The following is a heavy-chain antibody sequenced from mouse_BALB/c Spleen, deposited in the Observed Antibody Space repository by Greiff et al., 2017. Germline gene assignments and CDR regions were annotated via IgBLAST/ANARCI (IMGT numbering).Heavy chain of an antibody. CDR3: ARYNYDGPAMDY. Sequence: EVQLQQSGPGLVKPSQSLSLTCTVTGYSITSDYAWNWIRQFPGNKLEWMGYISYSGSTSYNPSLKSRISITRDTSKNQFFLQLNSVTTEDTATYYCARYNYDGPAMDYWGQGTSVTVSS. CDR1: GYSITSDYA. J-gene: IGHJ4*01. CDR2: ISYSGST. D-gene: IGHD2-12*01. V-gene: IGHV3-2*02.